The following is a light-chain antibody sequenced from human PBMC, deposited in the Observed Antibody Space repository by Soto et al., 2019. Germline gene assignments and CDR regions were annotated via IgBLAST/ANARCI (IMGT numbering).Light chain of an antibody. CDR3: QQSFSTPT. J-gene: IGKJ5*01. V-gene: IGKV1-39*01. CDR2: EAS. Sequence: DIQLTQSPSLLSASVGDRVTITCRASHDISTYLAWYQQKPGKAPKLMIYEASTLQSGVPSRFSGSGSGTDFTLTISGLQSEDFATYYCQQSFSTPTFGQGTRLEIK. CDR1: HDISTY.